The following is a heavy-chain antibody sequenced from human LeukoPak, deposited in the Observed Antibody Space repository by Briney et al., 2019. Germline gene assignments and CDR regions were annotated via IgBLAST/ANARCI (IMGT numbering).Heavy chain of an antibody. CDR2: ISNDERNT. Sequence: PGGSLRLSCAASGFKFSTYGMNWVRQAPGKGLEWVSIISNDERNTHYVNSVEGRFTISRDNSKSMLYLQMNSLRVEDTAIYYCAKNLYDDSGYYPNDALDVWGRGTMVIVSS. CDR3: AKNLYDDSGYYPNDALDV. D-gene: IGHD3-22*01. J-gene: IGHJ3*01. CDR1: GFKFSTYG. V-gene: IGHV3-30*18.